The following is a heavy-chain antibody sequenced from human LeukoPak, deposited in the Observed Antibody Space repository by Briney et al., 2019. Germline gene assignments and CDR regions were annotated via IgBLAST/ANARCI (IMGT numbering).Heavy chain of an antibody. J-gene: IGHJ3*02. Sequence: GGSLRLSCAVSGFTFRNYGMHWVRQAPGKGLEWVALMWYDGSNEYYADSVKGRFTISRDNSKSTLYLQMNSLIAEDTAVYYCAREVLQEWLHAFDIWGQGTMVTVSS. D-gene: IGHD5-12*01. CDR3: AREVLQEWLHAFDI. V-gene: IGHV3-33*01. CDR2: MWYDGSNE. CDR1: GFTFRNYG.